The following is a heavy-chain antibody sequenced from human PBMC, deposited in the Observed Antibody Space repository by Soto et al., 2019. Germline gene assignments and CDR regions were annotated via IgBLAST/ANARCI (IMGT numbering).Heavy chain of an antibody. V-gene: IGHV1-46*03. J-gene: IGHJ6*02. D-gene: IGHD4-17*01. CDR1: GYTFTSYY. CDR3: ARDGSPSYGDLSWDGMDV. Sequence: ASVKVSCKASGYTFTSYYMHWVRQAPGQGLEWMGIINPSGGSTSYAQKFQGRVTMTRDTSTSTVYMELSSLRSEDTAVYYCARDGSPSYGDLSWDGMDVWGQGTTVTVSS. CDR2: INPSGGST.